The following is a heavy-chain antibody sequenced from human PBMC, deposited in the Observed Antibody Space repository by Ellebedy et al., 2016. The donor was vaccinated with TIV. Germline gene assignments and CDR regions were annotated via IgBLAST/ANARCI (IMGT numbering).Heavy chain of an antibody. CDR3: ARVPFYGTSHYMDF. CDR1: GASVSSY. Sequence: SETLSLXXTVSGASVSSYWSWIRQPPGKGLEWIGYIDYTGRTFYNTSLKSRVTMSVDTSKNQFSLTLTSVTTADTAVYYCARVPFYGTSHYMDFWGQGTLVTVSS. J-gene: IGHJ4*02. CDR2: IDYTGRT. D-gene: IGHD4-17*01. V-gene: IGHV4-59*02.